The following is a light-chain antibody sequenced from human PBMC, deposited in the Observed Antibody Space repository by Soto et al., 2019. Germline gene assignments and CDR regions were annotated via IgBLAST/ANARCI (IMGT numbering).Light chain of an antibody. V-gene: IGKV3-20*01. CDR1: QSVSSNY. CDR2: GAS. Sequence: EIVMTQSPCTLSLSPVERATLSSRCSQSVSSNYLAWYQQKPGQAPRLLIYGASSRATGIPDRFSGSGSGTEFTLTISSLQPEDFATYYCQQYNSYSQTFGQGTKVDIK. J-gene: IGKJ1*01. CDR3: QQYNSYSQT.